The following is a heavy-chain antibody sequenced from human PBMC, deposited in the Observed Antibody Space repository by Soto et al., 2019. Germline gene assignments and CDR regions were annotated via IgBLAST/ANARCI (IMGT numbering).Heavy chain of an antibody. CDR2: IYYSGTT. D-gene: IGHD1-26*01. Sequence: QVQLQESGPGLVKPSDTLSLTCAVSGYSISSSNWWGWIRQPPGKGLEWIGYIYYSGTTYYNPSRKRRVTMSVDTSKNQFSLKLTSVTAVDTAVYYCARREIQGPMDYWRQGTLVTVSS. CDR1: GYSISSSNW. J-gene: IGHJ4*02. CDR3: ARREIQGPMDY. V-gene: IGHV4-28*01.